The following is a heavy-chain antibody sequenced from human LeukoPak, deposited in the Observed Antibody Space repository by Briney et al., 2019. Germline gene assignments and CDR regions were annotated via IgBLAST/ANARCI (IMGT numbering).Heavy chain of an antibody. CDR3: ARVDTAMVTIDY. D-gene: IGHD5-18*01. Sequence: PSETLSLTCTVSGVSISSSNSYWGWIRQPPGKGLEWIGSIYYSGSTYYNPSLKSRVTISVDTSKNQFSLKLSSVTAADTAVYYCARVDTAMVTIDYWGQGTLVTVSS. V-gene: IGHV4-39*07. CDR1: GVSISSSNSY. J-gene: IGHJ4*02. CDR2: IYYSGST.